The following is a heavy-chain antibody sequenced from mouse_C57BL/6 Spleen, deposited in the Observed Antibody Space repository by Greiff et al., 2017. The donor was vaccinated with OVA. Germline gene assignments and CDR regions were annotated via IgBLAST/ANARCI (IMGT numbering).Heavy chain of an antibody. Sequence: EVMLVESGGGLVKPGGSLKLSCAASGFTFSSYAMSWVRQTPEKRLEWVATISDGGSYTYYPDNVKGRFTISRDNAKNNLYLQMSHLKSEDTAMYYCARDKAGEADLLWYFDVWGTGTTVTVSS. D-gene: IGHD2-1*01. CDR1: GFTFSSYA. CDR3: ARDKAGEADLLWYFDV. V-gene: IGHV5-4*01. J-gene: IGHJ1*03. CDR2: ISDGGSYT.